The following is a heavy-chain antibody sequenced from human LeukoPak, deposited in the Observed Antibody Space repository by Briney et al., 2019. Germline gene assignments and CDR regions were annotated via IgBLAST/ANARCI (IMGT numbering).Heavy chain of an antibody. V-gene: IGHV3-21*01. CDR2: ISSSSSYI. CDR3: ASEAGDYYDGSGYYL. J-gene: IGHJ4*02. Sequence: PGGSLRLSCAASGFTFSSYSMNWVRQAPGKGLEWVSSISSSSSYIYYADSVKGRFTISRDNAKNSLYLQMNSLRAEDTAVYYCASEAGDYYDGSGYYLWGQGTLVTVSS. CDR1: GFTFSSYS. D-gene: IGHD3-22*01.